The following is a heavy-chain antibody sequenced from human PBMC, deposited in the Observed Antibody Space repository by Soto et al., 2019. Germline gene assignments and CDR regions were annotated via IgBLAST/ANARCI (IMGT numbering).Heavy chain of an antibody. V-gene: IGHV3-33*01. CDR1: GFNFSSYG. D-gene: IGHD3-16*01. CDR3: ARWGRDMDV. J-gene: IGHJ6*02. Sequence: QVQLVESGGGVVQPGRSLRLSCAATGFNFSSYGMHWVRQAPGKGLEWVAVIWYHGRSQFYADSVQGRFTISRDNSKKTLYLHMNCLRAEDTAVYYCARWGRDMDVWGQGTTVTVSS. CDR2: IWYHGRSQ.